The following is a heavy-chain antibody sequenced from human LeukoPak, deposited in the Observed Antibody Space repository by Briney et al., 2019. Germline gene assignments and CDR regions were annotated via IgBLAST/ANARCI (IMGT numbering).Heavy chain of an antibody. D-gene: IGHD5-24*01. CDR2: ISGSGGNT. V-gene: IGHV3-23*01. J-gene: IGHJ5*02. CDR3: AKSRDGYNSRLDL. CDR1: GFTFSNYA. Sequence: GGSLRLSCAASGFTFSNYAMSWVRQAPGKGLEWVSTISGSGGNTYYADSVKGRFTISRDNSKNTLYLQMNSLRTEDTAIYYCAKSRDGYNSRLDLWGQGTLVTVSS.